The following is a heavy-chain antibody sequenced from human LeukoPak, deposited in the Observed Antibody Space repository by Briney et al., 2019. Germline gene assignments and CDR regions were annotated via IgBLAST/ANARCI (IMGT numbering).Heavy chain of an antibody. Sequence: GGSLRLSCAGSGFTFSSYSMNWVRQAPGKGLEWVSSITSSSSFLDYADSVKGRFTISRDNAKNSLFLQMNSLRVEDTAVYYCARDLILGRGAFDIWGQGTLVTVSS. CDR2: ITSSSSFL. V-gene: IGHV3-21*01. J-gene: IGHJ3*02. CDR1: GFTFSSYS. CDR3: ARDLILGRGAFDI. D-gene: IGHD7-27*01.